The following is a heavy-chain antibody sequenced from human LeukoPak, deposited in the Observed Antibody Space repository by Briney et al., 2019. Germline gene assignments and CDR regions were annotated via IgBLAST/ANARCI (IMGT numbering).Heavy chain of an antibody. Sequence: GGSLRLSCAASGFTFSSYAMHWVRQAPGKGLEWVAVISYDGSNKYYADSVKGRFTISRDNSKNTLYLQMNSLRAEDTAVYYCAIPLVATIVDYWGQGTLVTVSS. CDR3: AIPLVATIVDY. V-gene: IGHV3-30*04. D-gene: IGHD5-12*01. CDR1: GFTFSSYA. J-gene: IGHJ4*02. CDR2: ISYDGSNK.